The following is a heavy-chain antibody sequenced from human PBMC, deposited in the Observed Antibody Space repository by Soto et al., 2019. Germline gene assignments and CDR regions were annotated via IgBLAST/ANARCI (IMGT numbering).Heavy chain of an antibody. Sequence: QITLKESGPTLVKPTQTLTLTCTFSGFSFSTSQVGVGWVRQPPGKAQEWLAVIYWDDDKRYNPSLRSRLTISKDTSKNQVVLTMTNMDPVDTATYYCAHRPGGRMRGWDNGYFDYWVRGALVTVSS. CDR3: AHRPGGRMRGWDNGYFDY. D-gene: IGHD6-19*01. V-gene: IGHV2-5*02. CDR1: GFSFSTSQVG. J-gene: IGHJ4*02. CDR2: IYWDDDK.